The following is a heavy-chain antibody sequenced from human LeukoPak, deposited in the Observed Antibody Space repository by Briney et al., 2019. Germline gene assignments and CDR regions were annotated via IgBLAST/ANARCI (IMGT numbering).Heavy chain of an antibody. V-gene: IGHV1-69*13. D-gene: IGHD3-22*01. J-gene: IGHJ4*02. CDR3: ARSLYDSSGYYYGKYYFDY. Sequence: GASVKVSCKASGGTFSSYAISWVRQAPGQGLEWIGGIIPIFGTANYTQKFQGRVTITADESTSTAYMELSSLRSEDTAVYYCARSLYDSSGYYYGKYYFDYWGQGTLVTVSS. CDR2: IIPIFGTA. CDR1: GGTFSSYA.